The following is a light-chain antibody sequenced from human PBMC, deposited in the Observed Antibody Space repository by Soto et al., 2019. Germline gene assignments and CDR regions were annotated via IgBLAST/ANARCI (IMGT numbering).Light chain of an antibody. V-gene: IGKV3-20*01. Sequence: EMVFTQTSGTLSLSPGERATLSCWASQSISSNYLAWYQQKPGQPPRLLISGSSIRATGIPKRFSGSASGTNFTLTISSLEPEDFAVFYCQQYGSSPFTFGPGTKVDIK. CDR3: QQYGSSPFT. CDR1: QSISSNY. CDR2: GSS. J-gene: IGKJ3*01.